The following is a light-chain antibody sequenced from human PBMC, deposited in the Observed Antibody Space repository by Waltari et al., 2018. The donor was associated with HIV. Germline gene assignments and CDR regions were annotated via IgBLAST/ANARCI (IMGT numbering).Light chain of an antibody. CDR1: QSVLYSSDNKNY. Sequence: DIVMTQSPDSLAVSLGEPATITCKSSQSVLYSSDNKNYLAWSQQKPGQPPKLLIYWASTRESGVPDRFSGSGSGTDFTLTISSLQAEDVAVYYCHQYYSAPWTFGQGTKVEI. CDR3: HQYYSAPWT. CDR2: WAS. J-gene: IGKJ1*01. V-gene: IGKV4-1*01.